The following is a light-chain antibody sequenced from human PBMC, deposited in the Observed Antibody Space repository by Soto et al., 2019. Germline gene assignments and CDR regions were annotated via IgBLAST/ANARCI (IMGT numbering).Light chain of an antibody. Sequence: EIVXTXSPXXXSXSPGERATLSCRASQSTYTNLAWYQHKPGQAPRLLIYGASTRATAIPARFSGSGSGTEFTLTISSLQSEDFAVYYCQQYNKWPLTFGGGTKVEIK. V-gene: IGKV3-15*01. CDR3: QQYNKWPLT. J-gene: IGKJ4*01. CDR1: QSTYTN. CDR2: GAS.